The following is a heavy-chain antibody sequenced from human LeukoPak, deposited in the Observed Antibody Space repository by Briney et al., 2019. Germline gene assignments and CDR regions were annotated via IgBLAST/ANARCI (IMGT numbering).Heavy chain of an antibody. Sequence: SETLSLTYTVSGGSISSYYWSWIRQPPGKGLEWIGYIYYSGSTNYNPSLKSRVTISVDTSKNQFSLKLSSVTAADTAVYYCAGTYYYDSSGYFFDYWGQGILVTVSS. CDR3: AGTYYYDSSGYFFDY. CDR2: IYYSGST. J-gene: IGHJ4*02. V-gene: IGHV4-59*01. D-gene: IGHD3-22*01. CDR1: GGSISSYY.